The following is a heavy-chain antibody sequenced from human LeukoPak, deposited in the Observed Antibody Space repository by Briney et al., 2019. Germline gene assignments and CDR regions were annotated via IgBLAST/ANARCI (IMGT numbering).Heavy chain of an antibody. V-gene: IGHV3-74*01. D-gene: IGHD3-10*01. Sequence: GGSLRLSCAASGFTFRSYWMHWVRHAPGKGLVWVSRINSDGSSTSYADSVKGRFTISRDNAKNTLYLQMNSLRAEDTAVYYCARARRFGELDYWGQGTLVTLSS. CDR3: ARARRFGELDY. CDR1: GFTFRSYW. J-gene: IGHJ4*02. CDR2: INSDGSST.